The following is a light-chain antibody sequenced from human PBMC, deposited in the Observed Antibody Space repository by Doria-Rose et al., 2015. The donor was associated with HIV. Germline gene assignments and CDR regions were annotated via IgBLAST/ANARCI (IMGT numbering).Light chain of an antibody. CDR3: QSYDSRLSVYV. Sequence: QPGLTQPPSVSGAQGQRVAISCTGSSSNIGAGFDVNWYQQIPGTASKLLIHGNTNRTSAVPDRFSGSKSGTSASLAISGLRAEDEADYYCQSYDSRLSVYVFGTGTKVTFL. V-gene: IGLV1-40*01. CDR1: SSNIGAGFD. CDR2: GNT. J-gene: IGLJ1*01.